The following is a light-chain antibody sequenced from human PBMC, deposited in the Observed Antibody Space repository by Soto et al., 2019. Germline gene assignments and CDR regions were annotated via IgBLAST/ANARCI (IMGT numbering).Light chain of an antibody. CDR2: DDS. CDR3: HVWDSSSDHYV. V-gene: IGLV3-21*02. Sequence: YELTQPPSVSVAPGQTARITCGGNNIGGKSVHWYQQKPGQAPVLVVYDDSDRPSGIPDRFSGSNSGDTATLTIRRVEAGDEADYYCHVWDSSSDHYVFGNGTKV. CDR1: NIGGKS. J-gene: IGLJ1*01.